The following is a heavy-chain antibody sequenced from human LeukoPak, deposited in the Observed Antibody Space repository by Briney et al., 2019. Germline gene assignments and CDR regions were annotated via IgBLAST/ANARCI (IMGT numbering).Heavy chain of an antibody. CDR1: GYTFTSYG. CDR3: ARDANIVVVPAANYYYYYGMDV. Sequence: ASVKVSCKASGYTFTSYGISWVRQAPGQGLEWMGWISPYNGNTNYAQKLQGRVTMTTDTSTSTAYMELRSLRSGDTAVYYCARDANIVVVPAANYYYYYGMDVWGQGTTVTVSS. J-gene: IGHJ6*02. V-gene: IGHV1-18*01. D-gene: IGHD2-2*01. CDR2: ISPYNGNT.